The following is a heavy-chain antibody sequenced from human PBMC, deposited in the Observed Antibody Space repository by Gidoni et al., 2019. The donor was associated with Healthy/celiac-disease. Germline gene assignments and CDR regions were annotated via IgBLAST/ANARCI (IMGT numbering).Heavy chain of an antibody. D-gene: IGHD3-16*02. CDR1: GGSISSSSYY. CDR2: IHYSGST. CDR3: ARSVGMITFGGVIVPLYFDY. Sequence: QLQLQESGPGLVKPSETLSLTCTVSGGSISSSSYYWGWIRQPPGKGLEWIGSIHYSGSTYYNPSLKSRVTISVDTSKNQFSLKLSSVTAADTAVYYCARSVGMITFGGVIVPLYFDYWGQGTLVTVSS. V-gene: IGHV4-39*01. J-gene: IGHJ4*02.